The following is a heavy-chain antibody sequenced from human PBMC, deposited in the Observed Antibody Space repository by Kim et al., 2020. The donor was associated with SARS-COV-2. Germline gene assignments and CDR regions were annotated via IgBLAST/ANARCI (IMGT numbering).Heavy chain of an antibody. V-gene: IGHV4-59*01. Sequence: SETLSLTCTVSGGSISSYYWSWIRQPPGQGLEWIGYIYYSGSTNYNPSLKSRVTISVDTSKNQFSLKLSSVTAADTAVHYCARAPWDGSGSRFDYWGQGTLGTVSS. CDR1: GGSISSYY. J-gene: IGHJ4*02. CDR3: ARAPWDGSGSRFDY. CDR2: IYYSGST. D-gene: IGHD3-10*01.